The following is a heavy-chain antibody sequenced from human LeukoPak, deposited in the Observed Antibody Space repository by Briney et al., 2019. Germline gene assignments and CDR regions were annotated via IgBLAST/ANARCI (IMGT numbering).Heavy chain of an antibody. J-gene: IGHJ3*02. CDR2: FYYSGST. CDR1: GGSIRSSY. V-gene: IGHV4-59*01. CDR3: ARHDYGDYGGAFDI. D-gene: IGHD4-17*01. Sequence: PSETLSLTCTVSGGSIRSSYWSWIRQPPGKGLEWIGYFYYSGSTNYNPFLKSRVTISVDTSKNQFSLKLSSVTAADTAVYYCARHDYGDYGGAFDIWGQGTMVTVSS.